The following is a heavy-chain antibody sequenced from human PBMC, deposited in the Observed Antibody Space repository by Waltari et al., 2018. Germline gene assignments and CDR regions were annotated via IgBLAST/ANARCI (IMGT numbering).Heavy chain of an antibody. CDR1: GYTFVDNY. CDR3: ARGGGAVNY. V-gene: IGHV1-2*02. D-gene: IGHD6-19*01. J-gene: IGHJ4*02. CDR2: INPNSGGT. Sequence: QVQLVQSAAEMKKPGASVKVSCKTSGYTFVDNYVHWVRQAPGHGLEWMGWINPNSGGTNYEQKFQGRVAMTRDTSTGTAYMELSSLASDDTAVYYCARGGGAVNYWGQGTLVTVSS.